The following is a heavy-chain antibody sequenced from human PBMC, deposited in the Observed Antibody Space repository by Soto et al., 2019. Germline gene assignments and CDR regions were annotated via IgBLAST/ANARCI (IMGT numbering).Heavy chain of an antibody. CDR3: ARGGVPQAFDI. J-gene: IGHJ3*02. D-gene: IGHD1-1*01. V-gene: IGHV3-21*01. CDR2: ISYSSRYI. CDR1: GFTFNSYS. Sequence: SLRLSCAASGFTFNSYSMNWVRQAPGKGLEWVSSISYSSRYIYYADSVKGRFTISRDNAKNSLFLQMSSLRAEDTAVYYCARGGVPQAFDIWGQGTMVTVSS.